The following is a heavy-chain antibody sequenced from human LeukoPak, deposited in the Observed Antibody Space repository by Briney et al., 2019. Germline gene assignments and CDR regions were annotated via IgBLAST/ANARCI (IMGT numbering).Heavy chain of an antibody. D-gene: IGHD3-9*01. CDR3: STDRRLTGLFDF. CDR1: GFTVSSNY. V-gene: IGHV3-15*01. Sequence: SGGSLRLSCAASGFTVSSNYMSWVRQAPGKGLVWVARIKRRSDGETTDYAAPVKGRFTISRDDSKNTLYLQMNNLKTEDTAVYYCSTDRRLTGLFDFWGQGTQVTVSS. J-gene: IGHJ4*02. CDR2: IKRRSDGETT.